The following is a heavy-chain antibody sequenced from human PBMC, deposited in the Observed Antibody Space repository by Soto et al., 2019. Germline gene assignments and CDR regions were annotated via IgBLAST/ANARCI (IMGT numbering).Heavy chain of an antibody. CDR2: INPSGGST. CDR3: ASGPNYGSGSYYKAGYYGMDV. D-gene: IGHD3-10*01. J-gene: IGHJ6*02. CDR1: GYTFTSYY. Sequence: QVPLVQSGAEVKKPGASVKVSCKASGYTFTSYYMHWVRQAPGQGLEWMGIINPSGGSTSYAQKFQGRVTMTRDTSTSTVYMELSSLRSEDTAVYYCASGPNYGSGSYYKAGYYGMDVWGQGTTVTVSS. V-gene: IGHV1-46*01.